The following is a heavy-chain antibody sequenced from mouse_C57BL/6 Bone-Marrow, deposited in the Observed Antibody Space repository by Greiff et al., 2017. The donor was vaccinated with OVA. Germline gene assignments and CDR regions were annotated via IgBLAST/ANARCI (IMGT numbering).Heavy chain of an antibody. D-gene: IGHD2-4*01. J-gene: IGHJ4*01. V-gene: IGHV1-50*01. CDR3: ARESGYDYDGPSYYAMDY. Sequence: QVHVKQPGAELVKPGASVKLSCKASGYTFTSYWMQWVKQRPGQGLEWIGEIDPSDSYTNYNQKFKGKATLTVDTSSSTAYMQLSSLTSEVSAVYYGARESGYDYDGPSYYAMDYWGQGTSVTVSS. CDR1: GYTFTSYW. CDR2: IDPSDSYT.